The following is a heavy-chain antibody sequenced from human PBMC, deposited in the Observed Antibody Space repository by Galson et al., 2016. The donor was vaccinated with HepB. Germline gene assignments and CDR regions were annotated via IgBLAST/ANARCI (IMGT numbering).Heavy chain of an antibody. D-gene: IGHD3-3*01. CDR1: GYNFINSW. J-gene: IGHJ4*02. CDR2: IYPDDSDT. Sequence: QSGAEVKKPGESLKISCEGSGYNFINSWIAWVRQMPGKGLEWMGIIYPDDSDTLYNPSFRGQVIISVDRSLSTAYLQWTSLKASDTAMYYCARARRFSATYDFDYWAQGTLVTVSS. CDR3: ARARRFSATYDFDY. V-gene: IGHV5-51*01.